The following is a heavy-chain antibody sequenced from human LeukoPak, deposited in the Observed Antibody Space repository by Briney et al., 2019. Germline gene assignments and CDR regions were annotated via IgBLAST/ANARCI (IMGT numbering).Heavy chain of an antibody. J-gene: IGHJ1*01. D-gene: IGHD6-19*01. CDR2: IIPIFGTA. V-gene: IGHV1-69*13. CDR3: ARILSSSWYEYFHH. Sequence: GASLKVSCKASGGTLSNYAISGVRQAPGQGLEWMGAIIPIFGTANYAQKFQGRVTITADESTSTAYMELSSLRSEDTAVYYCARILSSSWYEYFHHWGQGTLVTVSS. CDR1: GGTLSNYA.